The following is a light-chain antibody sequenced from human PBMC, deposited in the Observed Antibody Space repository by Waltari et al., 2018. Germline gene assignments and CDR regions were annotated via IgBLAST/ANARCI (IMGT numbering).Light chain of an antibody. Sequence: DIQMTQSPSSLSASVGDRVTITCRASQGIAKSLAWYQQRPGKSPKVLLYAASRLESGVPSRFRGSGSGSNYTLTITSVQPEDFATYFCQQYHRTPPDTFGQGTKLEIK. V-gene: IGKV1-NL1*01. CDR3: QQYHRTPPDT. CDR2: AAS. J-gene: IGKJ2*01. CDR1: QGIAKS.